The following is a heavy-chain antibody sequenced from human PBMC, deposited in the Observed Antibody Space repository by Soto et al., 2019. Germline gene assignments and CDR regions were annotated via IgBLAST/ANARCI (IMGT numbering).Heavy chain of an antibody. CDR1: GFTVSSNS. D-gene: IGHD3-16*01. Sequence: EVQLVESGGGLVQPGGSLRLSCAVSGFTVSSNSMTWVRQAPGEGLEWVSVFYSGGDTYYADSVKGRFTTSRDNSRNTLYLQMNSRRAEDTAVYYCARAGATRGGLDYWGLGTLVTVSS. CDR3: ARAGATRGGLDY. V-gene: IGHV3-66*01. CDR2: FYSGGDT. J-gene: IGHJ4*02.